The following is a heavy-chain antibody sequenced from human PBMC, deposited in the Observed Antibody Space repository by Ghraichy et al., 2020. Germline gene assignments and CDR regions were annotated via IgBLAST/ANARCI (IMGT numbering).Heavy chain of an antibody. V-gene: IGHV3-7*01. CDR1: GFTFSSYW. J-gene: IGHJ4*02. D-gene: IGHD3-9*01. Sequence: GGSLRLSCAASGFTFSSYWMSWVRQAPGKGLEWVANIKEDGSEKYYVDSVKGRFTISRDNAKNSLYLQMNSLKAEDTAVYYCVRTYYDILTGYWDLFDYWGQGTLVTVSS. CDR3: VRTYYDILTGYWDLFDY. CDR2: IKEDGSEK.